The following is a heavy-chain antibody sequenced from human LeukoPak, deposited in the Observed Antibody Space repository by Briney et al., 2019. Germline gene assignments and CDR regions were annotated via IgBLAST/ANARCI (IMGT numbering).Heavy chain of an antibody. D-gene: IGHD6-13*01. Sequence: GGSLRLSCAASGFGFSSHWMHLVRQAPGKGLVWVSRSNSDGSVRNYADSVKGRFTISRDNAKNTLYLQMNSLRAEDTAVYYCASASSHRIAAGGDYWGQGTLVTVSS. J-gene: IGHJ4*02. CDR2: SNSDGSVR. V-gene: IGHV3-74*01. CDR1: GFGFSSHW. CDR3: ASASSHRIAAGGDY.